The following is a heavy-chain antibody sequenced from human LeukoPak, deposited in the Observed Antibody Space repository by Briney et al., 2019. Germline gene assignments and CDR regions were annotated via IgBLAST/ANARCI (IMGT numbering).Heavy chain of an antibody. V-gene: IGHV3-48*03. Sequence: GGSLRLSCAASGFTFSSYEFNWVRQAPGKGLEWVSYISSGGSTIYYADSVKGRFTISRDNAKNPLYLQMNSLRAEDTAVYYCARSVGCTSTSCYPNYYYYYGMDVWGQGTTVTVSS. CDR2: ISSGGSTI. J-gene: IGHJ6*02. CDR3: ARSVGCTSTSCYPNYYYYYGMDV. CDR1: GFTFSSYE. D-gene: IGHD2-2*01.